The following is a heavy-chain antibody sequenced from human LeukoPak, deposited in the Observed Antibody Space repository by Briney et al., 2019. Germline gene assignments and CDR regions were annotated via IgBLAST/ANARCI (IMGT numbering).Heavy chain of an antibody. Sequence: SQTLSLTCTVSGGSISSGDYYWSWIRQPPGKGLEWIGYIYYSGSTYYNPSLKSRVTISVDTSKNQFSLKLSSVTAADTAVYYCARELVNPIVVVPAAIPADAFDIWGQGTMVTVSS. CDR3: ARELVNPIVVVPAAIPADAFDI. V-gene: IGHV4-30-4*08. CDR1: GGSISSGDYY. CDR2: IYYSGST. D-gene: IGHD2-2*02. J-gene: IGHJ3*02.